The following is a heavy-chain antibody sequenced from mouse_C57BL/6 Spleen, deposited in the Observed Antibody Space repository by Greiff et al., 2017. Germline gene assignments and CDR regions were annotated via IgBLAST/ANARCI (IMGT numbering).Heavy chain of an antibody. J-gene: IGHJ1*03. CDR1: GFNIKDYY. CDR3: ARKEEYGRRYGYCDV. V-gene: IGHV14-2*01. D-gene: IGHD1-1*01. Sequence: EVQLQESGAELVKPGASVKLSCTASGFNIKDYYMHWVQQRTEQGLEWIGRIDPEARETKYAPKFQGKATITADTSSNTPSLQLSSLTSEDTGVYYCARKEEYGRRYGYCDVLGTGTTVTVAA. CDR2: IDPEARET.